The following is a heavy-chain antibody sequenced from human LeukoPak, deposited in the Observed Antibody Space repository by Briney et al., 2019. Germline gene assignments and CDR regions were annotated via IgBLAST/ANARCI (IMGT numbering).Heavy chain of an antibody. CDR3: ARASLSIGGYSSFDY. V-gene: IGHV4-4*07. CDR1: GGSIRRHY. Sequence: SETLSLTCTVSGGSIRRHYWSWIRQSAGKGLEWTGRIYKSGSNSENTNYNPSLESRVTVAADTSNNQFSLTLSSVTAADTAVYYCARASLSIGGYSSFDYWGQGILVTVSS. D-gene: IGHD2-15*01. CDR2: IYKSGSNSENT. J-gene: IGHJ4*02.